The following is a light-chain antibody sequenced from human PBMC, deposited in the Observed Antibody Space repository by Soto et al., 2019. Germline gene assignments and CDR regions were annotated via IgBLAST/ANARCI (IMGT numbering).Light chain of an antibody. CDR3: GSYMSTSRYV. Sequence: QSVLTQPPSVSGSPGQPVTISCTGTSSAVAKHDRLSLYQHPPCTAPKLIFYEVINRPSGVPARFSGSKSGNTASLTISGLQAEDEADYYCGSYMSTSRYVFGAGTKVTVL. J-gene: IGLJ1*01. V-gene: IGLV2-18*02. CDR2: EVI. CDR1: SSAVAKHDR.